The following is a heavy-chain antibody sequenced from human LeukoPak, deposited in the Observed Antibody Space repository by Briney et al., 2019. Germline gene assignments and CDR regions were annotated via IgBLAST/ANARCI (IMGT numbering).Heavy chain of an antibody. J-gene: IGHJ5*02. CDR3: AKDPSIAAYSSGYS. CDR1: GFTFSSYA. V-gene: IGHV3-23*01. D-gene: IGHD3-22*01. CDR2: ISGSGGST. Sequence: GGSLGLSCAASGFTFSSYAMSWVRQAPGKGLEWVSAISGSGGSTYYADSVKGRFTISRDNSKNTLYLQMNSLRAEDTAVYYCAKDPSIAAYSSGYSWGQGTLVTVSS.